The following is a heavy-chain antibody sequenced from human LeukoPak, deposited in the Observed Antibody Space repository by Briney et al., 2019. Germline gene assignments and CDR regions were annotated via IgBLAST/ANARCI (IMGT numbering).Heavy chain of an antibody. CDR1: GGSFSGYY. CDR3: ARDNGLGRGGVDP. D-gene: IGHD1-14*01. Sequence: PSETLSLTCAVYGGSFSGYYWSWIRQPPGKGLEWIGEINHSGSTNYNPSLKSRVTISVDTSKNQFSLKLSSVTAADTAVYYCARDNGLGRGGVDPWGQGTLVTVSS. CDR2: INHSGST. V-gene: IGHV4-34*01. J-gene: IGHJ5*02.